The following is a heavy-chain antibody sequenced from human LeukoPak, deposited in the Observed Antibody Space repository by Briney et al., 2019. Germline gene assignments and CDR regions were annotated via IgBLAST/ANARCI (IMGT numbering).Heavy chain of an antibody. J-gene: IGHJ4*02. D-gene: IGHD3-10*01. V-gene: IGHV4-4*08. CDR1: GGSFSTYY. Sequence: PSETLSLTCTVSGGSFSTYYWSWIRQPAGKGLEWIGHIYTSGTTNYNPSLKSRVTISVDTSKNQFSLKLSSVTAADTAVYYCARQTGSGLFSLPGGQGTLVTVSS. CDR2: IYTSGTT. CDR3: ARQTGSGLFSLP.